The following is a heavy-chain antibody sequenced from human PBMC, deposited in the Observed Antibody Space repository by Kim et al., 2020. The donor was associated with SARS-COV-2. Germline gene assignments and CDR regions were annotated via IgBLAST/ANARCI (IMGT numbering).Heavy chain of an antibody. CDR2: ISGSGGST. CDR3: AKDPDYYGSGGNWFDP. CDR1: GFTFSSYA. V-gene: IGHV3-23*01. J-gene: IGHJ5*02. Sequence: GGSLRLSCAASGFTFSSYAMSWVRQAPGKGLEWVSAISGSGGSTYYADSVKGRFTISRDNSKNTLYLQMNSLRAEDTAVYYCAKDPDYYGSGGNWFDPWGQGTLVTVSS. D-gene: IGHD3-10*01.